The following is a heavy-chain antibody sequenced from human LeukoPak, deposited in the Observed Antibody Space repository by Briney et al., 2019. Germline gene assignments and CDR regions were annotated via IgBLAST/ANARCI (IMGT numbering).Heavy chain of an antibody. CDR2: IRYDGSNT. Sequence: PGGSLRLSCAASGFTFSSYDMTWVRQAPGRGPEWLAFIRYDGSNTYYADSVKGRFTVSRDDSKNTLYLQMNSLRGDDTAVYYCAKDGTSYYYIYYWGQGTLVTVSS. D-gene: IGHD2/OR15-2a*01. J-gene: IGHJ4*02. V-gene: IGHV3-30*02. CDR3: AKDGTSYYYIYY. CDR1: GFTFSSYD.